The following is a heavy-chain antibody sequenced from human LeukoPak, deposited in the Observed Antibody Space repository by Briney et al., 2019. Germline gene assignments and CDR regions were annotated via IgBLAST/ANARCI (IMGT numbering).Heavy chain of an antibody. V-gene: IGHV3-74*01. CDR1: GFPLRSYW. J-gene: IGHJ5*01. D-gene: IGHD6-13*01. CDR2: INSGGSTT. Sequence: GGSLRLSCGACGFPLRSYWMHWARQARGKGRVWVSRINSGGSTTSRADSVKGRFPISRDNAKSTLFLQMNSLRAEDTAVYYCARGGSSSWYGSWGQGTLVTVSS. CDR3: ARGGSSSWYGS.